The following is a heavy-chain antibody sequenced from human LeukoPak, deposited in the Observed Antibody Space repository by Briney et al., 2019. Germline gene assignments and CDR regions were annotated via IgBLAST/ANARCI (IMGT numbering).Heavy chain of an antibody. CDR2: IIPIFGTA. Sequence: SVKVSCKASGGTFSSYAISWVRQAPGQGLEWMGRIIPIFGTANYAQKFQGRVTITTDESTSTAYMELSSLRSEDTAVYYCAREVDTAMAPFYYLGQGNLVTVSS. J-gene: IGHJ4*02. D-gene: IGHD5-18*01. CDR3: AREVDTAMAPFYY. V-gene: IGHV1-69*05. CDR1: GGTFSSYA.